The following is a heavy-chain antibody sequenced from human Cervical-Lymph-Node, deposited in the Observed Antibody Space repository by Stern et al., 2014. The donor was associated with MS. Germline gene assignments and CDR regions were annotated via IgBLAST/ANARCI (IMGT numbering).Heavy chain of an antibody. V-gene: IGHV3-30-3*01. D-gene: IGHD3-22*01. Sequence: LVESGGGVVQPGRSLRLSCAASGFTFSSYAMHWVRQAPGKGLEWVAVISYDGSNKYYADSVKGRFTISRDNSKNTLYLQMNSLRAEDTAVYYCAREQYYYDSSGEGDWGQGTLVTVSS. CDR2: ISYDGSNK. CDR3: AREQYYYDSSGEGD. CDR1: GFTFSSYA. J-gene: IGHJ4*02.